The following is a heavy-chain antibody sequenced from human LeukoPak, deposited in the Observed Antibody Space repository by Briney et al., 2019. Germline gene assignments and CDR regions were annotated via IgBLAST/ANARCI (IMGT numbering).Heavy chain of an antibody. D-gene: IGHD2-8*01. CDR3: ARRVIMGYEQSWFDP. CDR2: INYNTGGK. J-gene: IGHJ5*02. CDR1: GCSFIEYF. V-gene: IGHV1-2*02. Sequence: SVTDSCMASGCSFIEYFIHWVGQPAAQGPACMGWINYNTGGKKFVQRFQGRVIITRHTSSRKAYMQLSGQNSDDTAMCFCARRVIMGYEQSWFDPWGRGTLVTVSS.